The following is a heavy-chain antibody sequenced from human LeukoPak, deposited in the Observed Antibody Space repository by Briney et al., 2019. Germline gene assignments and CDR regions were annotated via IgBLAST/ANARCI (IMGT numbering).Heavy chain of an antibody. Sequence: ASVKVSCKASGYTFTGYYMHWVRQAPGQGLEWMGWINPNSGGTNYARKFQGRATMTRDTSISTAYMELSRLRSDDTAVYYCARALFDDAFDIWGQGTMVTVSS. V-gene: IGHV1-2*02. D-gene: IGHD2-21*01. CDR2: INPNSGGT. J-gene: IGHJ3*02. CDR3: ARALFDDAFDI. CDR1: GYTFTGYY.